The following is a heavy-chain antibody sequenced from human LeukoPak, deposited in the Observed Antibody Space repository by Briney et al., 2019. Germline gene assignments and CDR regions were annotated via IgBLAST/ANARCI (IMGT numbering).Heavy chain of an antibody. Sequence: ASVKVSCKVSGSTLNELSTQWVRQAPGKGPEWLGRVDPEDGESMYAERFEGRLTMTEDTSTDTVYMELSSLSSEDTAVYYCAAGSGFGELLYWGQGTLVTVS. CDR3: AAGSGFGELLY. D-gene: IGHD3-10*01. J-gene: IGHJ4*02. CDR2: VDPEDGES. V-gene: IGHV1-24*01. CDR1: GSTLNELS.